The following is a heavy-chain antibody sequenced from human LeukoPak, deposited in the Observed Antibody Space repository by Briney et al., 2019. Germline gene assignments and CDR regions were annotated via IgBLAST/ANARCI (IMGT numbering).Heavy chain of an antibody. D-gene: IGHD1-14*01. CDR1: GGSISRWR. J-gene: IGHJ4*02. CDR2: ICTSGST. V-gene: IGHV4-4*07. CDR3: ATGSGDFDH. Sequence: SETLSLTCSVSGGSISRWRWSWLRQPAGKGLEWIGRICTSGSTNYNPSLTSRVTMSVDTSKNHFSLKFTSMTAADTAVYYCATGSGDFDHWGQGTLVTVSS.